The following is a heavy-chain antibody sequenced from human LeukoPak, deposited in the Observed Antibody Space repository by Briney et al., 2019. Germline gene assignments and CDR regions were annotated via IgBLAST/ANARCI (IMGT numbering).Heavy chain of an antibody. Sequence: PGGSLRLSCAASGFTFTNAWMNWVRPAPGRGLEWVGRIHSKSVGGSTEYAAPVNGRFTISRDDSENTLWLQMNSLQTEDTAVYYCTRGSNADDSSDFDHWGQGTRVTVSS. CDR2: IHSKSVGGST. V-gene: IGHV3-15*01. D-gene: IGHD3-22*01. J-gene: IGHJ4*02. CDR1: GFTFTNAW. CDR3: TRGSNADDSSDFDH.